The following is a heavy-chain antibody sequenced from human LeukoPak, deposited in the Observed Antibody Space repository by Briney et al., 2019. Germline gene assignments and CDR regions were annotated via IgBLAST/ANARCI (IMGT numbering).Heavy chain of an antibody. V-gene: IGHV3-23*01. CDR2: ISGSGGST. CDR3: TRVFYYGSRYYYMDV. J-gene: IGHJ6*03. D-gene: IGHD3-10*01. CDR1: GFTFSSYA. Sequence: GGSLRLSCAASGFTFSSYAMSWVRQAPGKGLEWVSAISGSGGSTYYADSVKGRFTISRDNAKNSLYLQMNNLRAEDTAIYYCTRVFYYGSRYYYMDVWGKGTTVTISS.